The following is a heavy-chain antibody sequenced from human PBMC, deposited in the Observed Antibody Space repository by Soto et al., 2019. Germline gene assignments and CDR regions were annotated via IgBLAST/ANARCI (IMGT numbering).Heavy chain of an antibody. Sequence: ASVKVSCKASGYTFTSYGISWVRQAPGQGLEWMGWISAYNGNTNYAQKLQGRVTMTTDTSTSTAYMELRSLRSDDTAVYYCAREGDGAAAGTLVGWYFDYWGQGTLVTVSS. CDR3: AREGDGAAAGTLVGWYFDY. CDR1: GYTFTSYG. J-gene: IGHJ4*02. CDR2: ISAYNGNT. D-gene: IGHD6-13*01. V-gene: IGHV1-18*01.